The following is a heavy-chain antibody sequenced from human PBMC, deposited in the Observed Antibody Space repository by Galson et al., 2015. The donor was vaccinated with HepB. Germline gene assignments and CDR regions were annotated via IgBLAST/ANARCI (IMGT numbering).Heavy chain of an antibody. CDR1: GFTFSNYG. CDR3: AKGSAFSFDY. D-gene: IGHD2-15*01. V-gene: IGHV3-30*02. Sequence: SLRLSCAASGFTFSNYGMHWVRQGPGKGLEWVAFIRYDGSDKYYADSVKGRFTISKDNSKNTLYLQVNSLRTEDTALYYCAKGSAFSFDYWGQGAPVTVSS. J-gene: IGHJ4*02. CDR2: IRYDGSDK.